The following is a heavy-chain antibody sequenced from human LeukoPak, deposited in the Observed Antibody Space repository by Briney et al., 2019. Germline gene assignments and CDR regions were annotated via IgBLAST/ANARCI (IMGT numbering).Heavy chain of an antibody. V-gene: IGHV1-46*01. CDR2: INPSGGST. CDR1: GYNFISYY. Sequence: GASVKVSCKASGYNFISYYMHWVRQAPGQGLEWLGIINPSGGSTSYAQKFQDRVTMTRDTSTSTVYMDLSSLKSEDTAVYYCAREDVVLVDAVRYYYYGMDVWGQGTTVTVSS. J-gene: IGHJ6*02. D-gene: IGHD2-8*01. CDR3: AREDVVLVDAVRYYYYGMDV.